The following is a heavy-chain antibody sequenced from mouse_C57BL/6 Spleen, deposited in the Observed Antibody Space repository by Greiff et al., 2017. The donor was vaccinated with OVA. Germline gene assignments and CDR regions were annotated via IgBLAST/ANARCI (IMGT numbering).Heavy chain of an antibody. D-gene: IGHD1-1*01. V-gene: IGHV1-64*01. CDR2: IHPNSGST. CDR1: GYTFTSYW. Sequence: VQLQQPGAELVKPGASVKLSCKASGYTFTSYWMHWVKQRPGQGLEWIGMIHPNSGSTNYNEKFKSKATLTVDKSSSTAYMQLSSLTSEDSAVYYCARPAYYGSSLPWYVDVWGTGTTVTVSS. J-gene: IGHJ1*03. CDR3: ARPAYYGSSLPWYVDV.